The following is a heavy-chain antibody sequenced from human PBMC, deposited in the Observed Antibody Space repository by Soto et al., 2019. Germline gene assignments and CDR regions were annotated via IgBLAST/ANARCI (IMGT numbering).Heavy chain of an antibody. CDR1: GFPVSTYG. J-gene: IGHJ4*02. CDR3: TGEVASGY. CDR2: ISRDGGTK. V-gene: IGHV3-30*03. D-gene: IGHD2-8*02. Sequence: QVHLVESGGGVVQPGRSLRLSCAVSGFPVSTYGMHWVRQAPGKGLEWVAVISRDGGTKYYADYVKGRFTISRDNSRNTLFLEMNSLRSDDMSVYYCTGEVASGYWGQGTLVTVSS.